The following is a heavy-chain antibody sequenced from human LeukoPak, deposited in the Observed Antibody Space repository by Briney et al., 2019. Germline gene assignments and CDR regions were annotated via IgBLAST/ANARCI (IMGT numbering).Heavy chain of an antibody. Sequence: GGSLRLSCSASGFAFGNFEMNWVRQAPGKGLEWLSYINSRGSTMYYADSVKGRFTISRDNAKNSLDLQMNSLRAEDTAVYYCARDTLGEGEDANYAVYYFDYWGQGTPVTVSS. J-gene: IGHJ4*02. CDR1: GFAFGNFE. D-gene: IGHD4/OR15-4a*01. CDR2: INSRGSTM. V-gene: IGHV3-48*03. CDR3: ARDTLGEGEDANYAVYYFDY.